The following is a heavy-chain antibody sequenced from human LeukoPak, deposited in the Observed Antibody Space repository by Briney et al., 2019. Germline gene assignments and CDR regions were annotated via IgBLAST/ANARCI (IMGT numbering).Heavy chain of an antibody. V-gene: IGHV1-2*02. CDR3: ARADRLHSGPFLSGP. D-gene: IGHD3-10*01. CDR2: INPNSGGT. J-gene: IGHJ5*02. Sequence: GASVKVSCKTSGYSFTDYYMHWVRQAPGQGLEWMGWINPNSGGTSSAQKFQGRVTMTRDTSITTVYMEVSWLTSDDTAIYYCARADRLHSGPFLSGPWGQGTLVTVSS. CDR1: GYSFTDYY.